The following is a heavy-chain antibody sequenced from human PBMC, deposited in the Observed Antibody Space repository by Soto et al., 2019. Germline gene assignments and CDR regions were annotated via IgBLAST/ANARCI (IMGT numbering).Heavy chain of an antibody. CDR2: VHISGHS. Sequence: SETLSLTCTLSGGSVRAPDWWNWVRQSPDKGLEWIAEVHISGHSNYNPSLRSRVSVSIDSSKNQFYLNLNSVTAADTAIYYCARVRQGCSANNCYFDPWGQGTQVTVS. CDR3: ARVRQGCSANNCYFDP. J-gene: IGHJ5*01. D-gene: IGHD1-1*01. V-gene: IGHV4-4*02. CDR1: GGSVRAPDW.